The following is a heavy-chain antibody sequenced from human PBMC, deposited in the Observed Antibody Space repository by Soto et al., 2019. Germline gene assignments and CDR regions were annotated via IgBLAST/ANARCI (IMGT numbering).Heavy chain of an antibody. CDR2: MNPNSGKT. Sequence: QVQLVQSGAEVKKPGASVKVSCKASGYTFTSYDINWVRQATGQGLERMGWMNPNSGKTGYEQKFQGRVTMTRNTSISTAYMELSSLRSDDTAVYYCARGKWGTTVTTVCDPWGQGTLVTVSS. V-gene: IGHV1-8*01. CDR1: GYTFTSYD. CDR3: ARGKWGTTVTTVCDP. J-gene: IGHJ5*02. D-gene: IGHD4-17*01.